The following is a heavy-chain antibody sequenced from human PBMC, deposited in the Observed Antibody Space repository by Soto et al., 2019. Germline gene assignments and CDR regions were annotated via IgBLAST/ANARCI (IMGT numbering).Heavy chain of an antibody. V-gene: IGHV1-69*13. CDR2: IIPIFGTA. J-gene: IGHJ6*02. CDR1: GGTLSSYA. D-gene: IGHD3-9*01. CDR3: ARDQFHDILTGNSEYYYYYGMDV. Sequence: SVKVSCKASGGTLSSYAIIWVRQATGQGLEWMGGIIPIFGTANYAQKFQGRVTITADESTSTAYMELSSLRSEDTAVYYCARDQFHDILTGNSEYYYYYGMDVWGQGTTVTVSS.